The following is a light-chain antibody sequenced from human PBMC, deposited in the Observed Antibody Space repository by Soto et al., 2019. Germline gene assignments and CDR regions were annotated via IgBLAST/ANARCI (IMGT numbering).Light chain of an antibody. Sequence: QSALTQPASVSGSPGQSITISCTGTSSDFGGYKYVSWYQQHPGRAPKLMIYGVSNRPSGVSNRFSGSKSGNAASLTISGLQAEDEADYYCSSFTSYTTLWVFGGGTKLTVL. J-gene: IGLJ3*02. CDR3: SSFTSYTTLWV. CDR1: SSDFGGYKY. CDR2: GVS. V-gene: IGLV2-14*01.